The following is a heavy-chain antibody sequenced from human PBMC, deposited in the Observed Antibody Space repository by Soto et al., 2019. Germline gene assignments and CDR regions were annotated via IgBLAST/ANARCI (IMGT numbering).Heavy chain of an antibody. D-gene: IGHD2-8*01. CDR1: GFTFSDHH. V-gene: IGHV3-72*01. Sequence: EVQLVESGGGLVQPGGSLRLSCAASGFTFSDHHMDWVRQAPGKGLEWVGRARNKAHSYTTAYAASVKGRFTISRDDSKNSLSLQMNSLKTEDTAVYFCARLMDTSFDLWGQGTLVTVSS. CDR2: ARNKAHSYTT. CDR3: ARLMDTSFDL. J-gene: IGHJ4*02.